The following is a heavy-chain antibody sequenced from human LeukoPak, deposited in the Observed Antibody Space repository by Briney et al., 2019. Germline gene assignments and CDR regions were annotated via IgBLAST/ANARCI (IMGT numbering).Heavy chain of an antibody. Sequence: SETLSLTCTVSGGSISSYYWSWIRQPPGKGLEWIGYIYYSGSTNYNPPLKSRVTISVDTSKNQCSLKLSSVTAADTAVYYCATGIAVAGTPFDYWGQGTLVTVSS. CDR3: ATGIAVAGTPFDY. CDR1: GGSISSYY. CDR2: IYYSGST. D-gene: IGHD6-19*01. J-gene: IGHJ4*02. V-gene: IGHV4-59*01.